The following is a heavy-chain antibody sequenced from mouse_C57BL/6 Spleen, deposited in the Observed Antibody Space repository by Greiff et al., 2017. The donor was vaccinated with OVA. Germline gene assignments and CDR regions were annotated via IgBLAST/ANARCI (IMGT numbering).Heavy chain of an antibody. CDR1: GYTFTDYC. D-gene: IGHD1-2*01. CDR2: IYPKNGCT. J-gene: IGHJ4*01. V-gene: IGHV1-26*01. CDR3: ARCDGSGH. Sequence: EVQLQQSGAELVRPGASVKMSCKASGYTFTDYCMGWVKQRPGKGLEWIGDIYPKNGCTSYNEKFKGKATLTADKSSSTAYMELRSLTSEDSAVYYCARCDGSGHWGQGTSVTVSS.